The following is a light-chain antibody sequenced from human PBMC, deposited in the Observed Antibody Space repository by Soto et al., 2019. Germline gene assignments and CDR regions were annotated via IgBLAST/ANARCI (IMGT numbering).Light chain of an antibody. CDR1: SSDVGGYNY. CDR2: EVS. CDR3: SSYAGSNNV. J-gene: IGLJ1*01. V-gene: IGLV2-8*01. Sequence: QSVLTQPPSSSGSPGQSVTISCTGTSSDVGGYNYVSWYQQHPGKAPKLMIYEVSKRPSGVPDRFSGSKSGNTASLTVSGLQAEDEADYYCSSYAGSNNVFGNGTKVTAL.